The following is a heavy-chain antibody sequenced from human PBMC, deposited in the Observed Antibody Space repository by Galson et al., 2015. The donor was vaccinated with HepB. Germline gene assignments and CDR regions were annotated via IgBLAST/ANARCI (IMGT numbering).Heavy chain of an antibody. V-gene: IGHV3-49*03. CDR1: GFTFGDYA. CDR2: IRSKAYGGTT. J-gene: IGHJ6*02. D-gene: IGHD6-19*01. CDR3: TRDSDRGGGWYPYYYYYYGMDV. Sequence: SLRLSCAASGFTFGDYAMSWFRQAPGKGLEWVGFIRSKAYGGTTEYAASVKGRFTISRDDSKSIAYLQMNSLKTEDTAVYYCTRDSDRGGGWYPYYYYYYGMDVWGQGTTVTVSS.